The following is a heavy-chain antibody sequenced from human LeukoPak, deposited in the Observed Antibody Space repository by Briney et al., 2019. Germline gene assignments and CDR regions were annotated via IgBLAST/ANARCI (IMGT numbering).Heavy chain of an antibody. CDR3: ARDSSGQSGGDY. D-gene: IGHD3-22*01. Sequence: GGSLRLSCAASGFTFSRYAMSWVRQAPGKGLEWVSVIYSGGSTYYADSVKGRFTISRDNSKNTLYLQMDSLRAEDTAVYYCARDSSGQSGGDYWGQGTLVTVSS. J-gene: IGHJ4*02. CDR2: IYSGGST. V-gene: IGHV3-53*01. CDR1: GFTFSRYA.